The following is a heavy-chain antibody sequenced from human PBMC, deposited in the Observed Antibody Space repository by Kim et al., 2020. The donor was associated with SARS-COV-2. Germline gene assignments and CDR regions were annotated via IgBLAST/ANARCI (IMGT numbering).Heavy chain of an antibody. CDR3: ARDKDVAADS. V-gene: IGHV1-2*02. D-gene: IGHD6-13*01. J-gene: IGHJ4*02. CDR2: GGT. Sequence: GGTNYAHNLRGRVTMTRDTSISTACMELNGLTSDDTALYYCARDKDVAADSWGQGTLVTVSS.